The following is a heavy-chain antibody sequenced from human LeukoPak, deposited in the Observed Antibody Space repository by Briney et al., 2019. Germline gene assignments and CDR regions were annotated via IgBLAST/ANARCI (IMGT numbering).Heavy chain of an antibody. CDR3: ARELGYCTNGVCYMGAFDI. D-gene: IGHD2-8*01. CDR1: GGSISSHY. J-gene: IGHJ3*02. CDR2: IYYSGST. V-gene: IGHV4-59*11. Sequence: SETLSLTCTVSGGSISSHYWSWIRQPPGKGLVWIGYIYYSGSTNYNPSLKSRVTISVDTSKNQFSLKLSSVTAADTAVYYCARELGYCTNGVCYMGAFDIWGQGTMVTVSS.